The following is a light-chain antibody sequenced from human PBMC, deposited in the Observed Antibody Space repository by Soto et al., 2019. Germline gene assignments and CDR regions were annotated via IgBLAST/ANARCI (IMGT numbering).Light chain of an antibody. CDR2: GNS. CDR1: SSNIGAGYD. V-gene: IGLV1-40*01. Sequence: QSVLTQPPSVSGAPGQRVTISCTGSSSNIGAGYDVHWYQQLPGTAPKLLIYGNSNRPSGVPDRFSGSKSGTSASLAITGLQDEDEADYYCQSYDSSLSVLYVFGTGTKRTVL. J-gene: IGLJ1*01. CDR3: QSYDSSLSVLYV.